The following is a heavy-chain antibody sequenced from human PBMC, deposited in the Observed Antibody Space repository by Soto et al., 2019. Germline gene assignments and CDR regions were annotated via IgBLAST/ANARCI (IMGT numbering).Heavy chain of an antibody. CDR3: ERNATLIAASPTDS. V-gene: IGHV1-18*01. Sequence: QVQLVQSGPDVKKPGASVKVSCKASGYTFINYDISWVRQAPGQGLAWMGCISATSGNTKFAQKVQSRVTMTSETSTSTAYMEMRSLTSDEEAVYFCERNATLIAASPTDSWAQGNLITV. CDR1: GYTFINYD. D-gene: IGHD6-6*01. J-gene: IGHJ4*02. CDR2: ISATSGNT.